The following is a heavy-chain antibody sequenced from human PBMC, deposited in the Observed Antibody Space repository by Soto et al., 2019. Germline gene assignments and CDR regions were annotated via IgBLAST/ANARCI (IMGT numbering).Heavy chain of an antibody. Sequence: EVQLVESGGGLVRPGGSLRLSCAVSGFDFSGAWMTWVRQVPGKGLEWIGRIKSKNEGETKDYAAPVRGRFSISRDDSPNTLFLQMNSLETEDSAVYYCSTVILVSGTFVPVWGQGARVTVAS. V-gene: IGHV3-15*01. CDR1: GFDFSGAW. D-gene: IGHD2-15*01. CDR3: STVILVSGTFVPV. CDR2: IKSKNEGETK. J-gene: IGHJ4*02.